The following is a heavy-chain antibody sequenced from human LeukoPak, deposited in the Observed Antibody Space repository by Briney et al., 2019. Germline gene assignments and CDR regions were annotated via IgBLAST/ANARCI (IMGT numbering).Heavy chain of an antibody. D-gene: IGHD6-19*01. CDR3: AQGDRREWLVPKEPWYFDY. J-gene: IGHJ4*02. CDR2: IYWDDDK. Sequence: GPTLVKPTQTLTLTCTFSGFSLSTSGVGVGWIRQPPGKALEWLALIYWDDDKRYSPSLKSRLTITKDTSKNQVVLTMTNMDPVDTATYYCAQGDRREWLVPKEPWYFDYWGQGTLVTVSS. V-gene: IGHV2-5*02. CDR1: GFSLSTSGVG.